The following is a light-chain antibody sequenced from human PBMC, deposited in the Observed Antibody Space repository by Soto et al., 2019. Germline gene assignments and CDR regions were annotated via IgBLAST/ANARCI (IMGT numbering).Light chain of an antibody. CDR1: QGISNH. CDR3: LQHTNFPLT. Sequence: DIQMTQSPSAMSASVGDRVTITCRASQGISNHLVWFQQRPGKVPKRLIYDASSLQTGVPSRFSGSGSGTDFTLTISSLLPEDFATYYCLQHTNFPLTFGQGTRLEAK. J-gene: IGKJ5*01. CDR2: DAS. V-gene: IGKV1-17*03.